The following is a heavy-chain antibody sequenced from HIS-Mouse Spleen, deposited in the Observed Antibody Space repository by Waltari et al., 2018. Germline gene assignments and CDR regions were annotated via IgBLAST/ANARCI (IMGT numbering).Heavy chain of an antibody. V-gene: IGHV3-21*01. Sequence: EVQLVQSGGGLVKPGGSLRPSCAASGFTFSSYSVNWVRQAPGKGLEWVSSISSSSSYIYYADSVKGRFTISRDNAKNSLYLQMNSLRAEDTAVYYCARRLLTGDAFDIWGQGTMVTVSS. D-gene: IGHD7-27*01. CDR1: GFTFSSYS. CDR3: ARRLLTGDAFDI. CDR2: ISSSSSYI. J-gene: IGHJ3*02.